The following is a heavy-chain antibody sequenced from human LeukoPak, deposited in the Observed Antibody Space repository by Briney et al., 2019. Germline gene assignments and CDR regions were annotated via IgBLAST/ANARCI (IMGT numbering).Heavy chain of an antibody. CDR3: ARVPSTWFDP. Sequence: PSETLSLTCTDSGGSISSYYWSWIRQPAGKGLEWIGRIYTSGSTNYNLSLKSRVTISLDTSKNQFSLRLTSVTAADTAVYYCARVPSTWFDPWGQGTLVTVSS. D-gene: IGHD2-2*01. V-gene: IGHV4-4*07. CDR1: GGSISSYY. CDR2: IYTSGST. J-gene: IGHJ5*02.